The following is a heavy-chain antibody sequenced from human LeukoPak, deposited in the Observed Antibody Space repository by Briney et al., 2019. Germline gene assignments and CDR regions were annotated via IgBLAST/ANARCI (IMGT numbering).Heavy chain of an antibody. Sequence: GGSLRLSCAASGFTFSSYGMHWVRQAPGKGLEWVAFIRYDGSNKYYADSVKGRFTISRDNSKNTLYLQMNSLRAEDTAVYYCATPSGIYDSSGYYPDWGQGTLVTVSS. CDR2: IRYDGSNK. J-gene: IGHJ4*02. CDR1: GFTFSSYG. CDR3: ATPSGIYDSSGYYPD. D-gene: IGHD3-22*01. V-gene: IGHV3-30*02.